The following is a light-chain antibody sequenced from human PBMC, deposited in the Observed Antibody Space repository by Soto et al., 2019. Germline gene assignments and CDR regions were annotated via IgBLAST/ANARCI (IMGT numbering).Light chain of an antibody. CDR1: SSDVGSYNL. Sequence: QSARTQPASVSGSPGQSSTISCTGTSSDVGSYNLVSWYQHHPGKAPKLMIYEDNKRPSGISDRFSGSKSGNTASLTISGLQGEDEADYFCCSYAVMSTFPYVFGTGTKLSVL. J-gene: IGLJ1*01. CDR3: CSYAVMSTFPYV. V-gene: IGLV2-23*02. CDR2: EDN.